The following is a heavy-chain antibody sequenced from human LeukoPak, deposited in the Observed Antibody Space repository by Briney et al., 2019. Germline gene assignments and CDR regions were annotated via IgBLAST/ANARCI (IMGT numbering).Heavy chain of an antibody. CDR3: AREYSSSSGGYYYMDV. D-gene: IGHD6-6*01. V-gene: IGHV1-8*03. J-gene: IGHJ6*03. CDR2: MNPNSGNT. CDR1: GYTFTSYD. Sequence: GASVKVSCKASGYTFTSYDINWVRQATGQGLEWMGWMNPNSGNTGHAQKFQGRVTLTRNTSISTAYMELSSLRSDDTAVYYCAREYSSSSGGYYYMDVWGKGTTVTVSS.